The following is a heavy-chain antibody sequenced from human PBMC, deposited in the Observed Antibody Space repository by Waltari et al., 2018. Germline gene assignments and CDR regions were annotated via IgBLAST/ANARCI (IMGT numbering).Heavy chain of an antibody. Sequence: QVQLVESGGGVVQPGESLRLSCAVSGFPFSSYDMNWRRQAPGKGLEWGALLYYDGSNKYYADSVKGRFTVSRDNSKDTLYLQMNSLRPEDTAMYYCAKDPRSRADYLAHFEYWGQGTLVTVSS. D-gene: IGHD4-17*01. CDR3: AKDPRSRADYLAHFEY. V-gene: IGHV3-30*18. CDR2: LYYDGSNK. J-gene: IGHJ4*02. CDR1: GFPFSSYD.